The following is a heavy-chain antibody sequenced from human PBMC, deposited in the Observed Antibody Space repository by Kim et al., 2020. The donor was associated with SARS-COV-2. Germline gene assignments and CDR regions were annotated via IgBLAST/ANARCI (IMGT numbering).Heavy chain of an antibody. V-gene: IGHV5-10-1*01. CDR3: ARGTGTTPSYYYYGMDV. CDR1: GYSFTSYW. CDR2: IDPSDSYT. J-gene: IGHJ6*02. D-gene: IGHD1-1*01. Sequence: GESLKISCKGSGYSFTSYWISWVRQMPGKGLEWMGRIDPSDSYTNYSPSFQGHVTISADKSISTAYLQWSSLKASDTAMYYCARGTGTTPSYYYYGMDVWGQGTTVTVSS.